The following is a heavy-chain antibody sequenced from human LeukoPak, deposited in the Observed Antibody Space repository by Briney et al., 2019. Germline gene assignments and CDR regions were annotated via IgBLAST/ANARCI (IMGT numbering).Heavy chain of an antibody. J-gene: IGHJ4*02. D-gene: IGHD3-10*01. CDR2: ISGSAITT. Sequence: GESLRLSCAASGFTFSSYWMSWVRQAPGKGLEWVSSISGSAITTYYADSVKGRFAISRDNSKNTLYLQMTSLRAEDTAVYYCAKDQRFGDLDDYRGQGTLVTVSS. V-gene: IGHV3-23*01. CDR3: AKDQRFGDLDDY. CDR1: GFTFSSYW.